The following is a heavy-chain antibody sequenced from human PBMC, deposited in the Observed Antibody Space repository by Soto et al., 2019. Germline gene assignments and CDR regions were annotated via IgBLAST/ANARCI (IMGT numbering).Heavy chain of an antibody. CDR3: ANGVRNNYASDSQGLLDY. CDR2: ISGSGSNT. J-gene: IGHJ4*02. V-gene: IGHV3-23*01. Sequence: VGTLRLSCAASGFAFWTYAMNWVRQAPGKGLEWVSAISGSGSNTCYAASVKGRFTISRDNSKDTLYLHLSGLTAEHTAIYYCANGVRNNYASDSQGLLDYWGQGTRVTVSS. CDR1: GFAFWTYA. D-gene: IGHD2-2*01.